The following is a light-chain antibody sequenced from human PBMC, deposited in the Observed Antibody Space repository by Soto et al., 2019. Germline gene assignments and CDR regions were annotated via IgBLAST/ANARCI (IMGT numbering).Light chain of an antibody. Sequence: VLTQPPSVSAAPGQKVTISCSGSSSNIGGNSVSWYQQLPGTAPKLLIYDDNKRPSGIPDRFSGSKSGTSATLGITGFQTGDEADYYCGSWYSSLSAYVFGTGTKVTVL. CDR1: SSNIGGNS. CDR3: GSWYSSLSAYV. CDR2: DDN. J-gene: IGLJ1*01. V-gene: IGLV1-51*01.